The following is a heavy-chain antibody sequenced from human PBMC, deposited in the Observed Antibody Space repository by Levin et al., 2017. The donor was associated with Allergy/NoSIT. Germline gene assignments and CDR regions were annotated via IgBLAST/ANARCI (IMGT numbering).Heavy chain of an antibody. J-gene: IGHJ4*02. Sequence: GGSLRLSCAASGFTFSSYGMHWVRQAPGKGLEWVAVIWYDGSNKYYADSVKGRFTISRDNSKNTLYLQMNSLRAEDTAVYYCARPRGYSGYDPYYFDYWGQGTLVTVSS. CDR1: GFTFSSYG. D-gene: IGHD5-12*01. CDR3: ARPRGYSGYDPYYFDY. V-gene: IGHV3-33*01. CDR2: IWYDGSNK.